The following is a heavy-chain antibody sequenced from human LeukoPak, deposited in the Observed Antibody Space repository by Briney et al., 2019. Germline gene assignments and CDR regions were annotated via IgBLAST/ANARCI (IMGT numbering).Heavy chain of an antibody. V-gene: IGHV4-59*08. CDR2: IYYSGST. D-gene: IGHD4-11*01. J-gene: IGHJ4*02. Sequence: PSETLFLTCTVSGGSISNFYWSWIRQPPGEGLEWIGYIYYSGSTNYNPSLKSRVTISIDTSKNQFSLNLTSVTAADTAVYYCARGGLGGITAYSNYLFDYWGQGTLVTVSS. CDR1: GGSISNFY. CDR3: ARGGLGGITAYSNYLFDY.